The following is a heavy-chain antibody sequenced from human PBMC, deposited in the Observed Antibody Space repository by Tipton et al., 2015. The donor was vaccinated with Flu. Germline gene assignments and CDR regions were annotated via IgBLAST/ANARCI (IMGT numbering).Heavy chain of an antibody. V-gene: IGHV4-31*03. Sequence: TLSLTCTVSGGSISTGGYYWSWIRQHPGKGLECIGYIYYSGSTYYNPSLKSRVTMSLDTSKNQFSLNLSSVTAADAAVYYCARGTYCSGGSCFFDYWGQGTLVTVSS. CDR1: GGSISTGGYY. J-gene: IGHJ4*02. CDR2: IYYSGST. D-gene: IGHD2-15*01. CDR3: ARGTYCSGGSCFFDY.